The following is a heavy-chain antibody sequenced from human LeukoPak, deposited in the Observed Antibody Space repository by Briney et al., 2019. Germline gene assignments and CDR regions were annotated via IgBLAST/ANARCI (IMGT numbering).Heavy chain of an antibody. V-gene: IGHV3-23*01. CDR2: ISESGVST. Sequence: GGSLRLSCAASGFTFSSYAMHWVRQAPGKGLEWVSAISESGVSTYYADSVKGRFTVSRDNSDNTLYLQMNSLRAEDTAVYYCARDQRSESYYPWGWFDPWGQGTLVTVSS. CDR1: GFTFSSYA. J-gene: IGHJ5*02. CDR3: ARDQRSESYYPWGWFDP. D-gene: IGHD1-26*01.